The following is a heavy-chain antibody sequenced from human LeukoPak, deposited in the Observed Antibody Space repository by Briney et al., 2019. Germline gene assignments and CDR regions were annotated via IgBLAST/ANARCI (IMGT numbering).Heavy chain of an antibody. Sequence: PGGSLRLSCAASGFTFSSYAMSWVRQAPGNGLEWVSAISGSGGSTYYADSVKGRFTISRDNSKNTLYLQMNSLRAEDTAVYYCAKSYDSSGEFDYWGQGTLVTVSS. V-gene: IGHV3-23*01. D-gene: IGHD3-22*01. CDR1: GFTFSSYA. J-gene: IGHJ4*02. CDR2: ISGSGGST. CDR3: AKSYDSSGEFDY.